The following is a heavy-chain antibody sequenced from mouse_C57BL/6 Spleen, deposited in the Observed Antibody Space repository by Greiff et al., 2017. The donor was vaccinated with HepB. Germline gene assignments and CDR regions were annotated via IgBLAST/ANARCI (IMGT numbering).Heavy chain of an antibody. CDR3: ARSLTGDY. V-gene: IGHV1-54*01. Sequence: VMLVESGAELVRPGTSVKVSCKASGYSFTNYLIEWVKQRPGQGLEWIGVINPGSGGTNYNEKFKGKATLTADKSSSTAYMQLSSLTSEDSAVYFCARSLTGDYWGQGTTLTVSS. CDR2: INPGSGGT. D-gene: IGHD4-1*01. CDR1: GYSFTNYL. J-gene: IGHJ2*01.